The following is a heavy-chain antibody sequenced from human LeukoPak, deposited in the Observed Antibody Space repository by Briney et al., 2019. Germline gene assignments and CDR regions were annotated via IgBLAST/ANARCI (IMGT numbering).Heavy chain of an antibody. Sequence: NPSETLSLTCTVSGGSISSYYWSWIRQPPGKGLEWIGEINHSGSTNYNPSLKSRVTISVDTSKNQFSLKLSSVTAADTAVYYCASLRTGDFDYWGQGALVTVSS. J-gene: IGHJ4*02. CDR2: INHSGST. CDR1: GGSISSYY. D-gene: IGHD3-10*01. V-gene: IGHV4-34*01. CDR3: ASLRTGDFDY.